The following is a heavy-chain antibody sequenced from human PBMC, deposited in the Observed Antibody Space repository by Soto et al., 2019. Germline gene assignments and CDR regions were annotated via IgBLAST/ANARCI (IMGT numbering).Heavy chain of an antibody. Sequence: ASVKVSCKASGYTFTGYYMHWVRQAPGQGLEWMGWINPNSGGTNYVQKFQGWVTMTRDTSISTAYMELSRLRSDDTAVYYCARDPRSNIAAAGTAYWGQGTLVTVSS. CDR2: INPNSGGT. D-gene: IGHD6-13*01. J-gene: IGHJ4*02. CDR1: GYTFTGYY. V-gene: IGHV1-2*04. CDR3: ARDPRSNIAAAGTAY.